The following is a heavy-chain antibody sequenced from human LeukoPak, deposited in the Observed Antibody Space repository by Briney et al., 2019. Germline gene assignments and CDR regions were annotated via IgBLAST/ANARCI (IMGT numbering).Heavy chain of an antibody. CDR2: INHSGGT. V-gene: IGHV4-34*01. Sequence: SETLSLACAVYGGSFSGYYWSWIRQPPGKGLEWIGEINHSGGTNYNPSLKSRVTISVDTSKNQFSLKLSSVTAADTAVYYCARGGYYYDSSGGAFDIWGQGTMVTVSS. CDR1: GGSFSGYY. D-gene: IGHD3-22*01. CDR3: ARGGYYYDSSGGAFDI. J-gene: IGHJ3*02.